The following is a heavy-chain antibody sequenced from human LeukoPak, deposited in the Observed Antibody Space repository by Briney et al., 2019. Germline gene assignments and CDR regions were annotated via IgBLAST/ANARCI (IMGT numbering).Heavy chain of an antibody. CDR1: GGSISSYW. V-gene: IGHV4-59*08. CDR3: ARRGGGPAFDF. J-gene: IGHJ3*01. D-gene: IGHD3-16*01. Sequence: PSETLSLTCTVSGGSISSYWWSWIRQPPGKGLEYIGYIFYSGSTNYNPSLKSRVTISVDTSKIHFSLRLSSVTGADTAVYYFARRGGGPAFDFWGQGTTVTVSS. CDR2: IFYSGST.